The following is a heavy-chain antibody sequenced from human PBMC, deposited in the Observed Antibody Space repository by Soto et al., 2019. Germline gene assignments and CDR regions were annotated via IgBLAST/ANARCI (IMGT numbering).Heavy chain of an antibody. CDR1: GGSISSGGYY. D-gene: IGHD6-13*01. Sequence: SETLSLTCTVSGGSISSGGYYWSWIRQHPGKGLEWIGYIYYSGSTYYNPSLKSRVTISVDTSKNQFSLKLSSVTAADTAVYYCARDGLSIAAAGTPYNWFDPWGQGTLVTVSS. CDR3: ARDGLSIAAAGTPYNWFDP. V-gene: IGHV4-31*03. J-gene: IGHJ5*02. CDR2: IYYSGST.